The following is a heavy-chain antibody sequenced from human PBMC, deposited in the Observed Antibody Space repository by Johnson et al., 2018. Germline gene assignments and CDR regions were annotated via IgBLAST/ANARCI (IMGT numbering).Heavy chain of an antibody. D-gene: IGHD3-16*01. Sequence: QVQLVQSGGGVVQPGRSLRLSCAASGFTFSSYGMHWVRQAPGKGLEWVAVISYDGSNKYYADSVKGRFTISRDNSKNTLYLQMNSLRAEDTAGYYCAKETGYDYVRGHWGQGTLVTVSS. CDR1: GFTFSSYG. J-gene: IGHJ1*01. CDR3: AKETGYDYVRGH. CDR2: ISYDGSNK. V-gene: IGHV3-30*18.